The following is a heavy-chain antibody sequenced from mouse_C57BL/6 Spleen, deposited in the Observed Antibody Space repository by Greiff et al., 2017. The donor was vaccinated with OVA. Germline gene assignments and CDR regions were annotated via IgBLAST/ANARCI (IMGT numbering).Heavy chain of an antibody. V-gene: IGHV5-4*01. J-gene: IGHJ2*01. Sequence: EVQRVESGGGLVKPGGSLKLSCAASGFTFSSYAMSWVSQTPEKRLEWVATISDGGSYTYYPDNSKGRFTISRDKAKNNLYLQMSHLKSEDTAMYYCARDPYGKGYFDYWGQGTTLTVSS. CDR2: ISDGGSYT. D-gene: IGHD2-10*02. CDR1: GFTFSSYA. CDR3: ARDPYGKGYFDY.